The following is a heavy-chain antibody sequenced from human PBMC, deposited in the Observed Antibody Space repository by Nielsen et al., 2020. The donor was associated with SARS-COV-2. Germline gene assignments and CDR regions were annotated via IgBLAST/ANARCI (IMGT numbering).Heavy chain of an antibody. CDR2: IYSGGST. CDR3: AKPYDFWGPGFDY. V-gene: IGHV3-53*05. Sequence: GGSLRLSCAASGFTVSSNYMSWVRQAPGKGLEWVSVIYSGGSTYYADSVKGRFTISRDNSKNTLYLQMNSLRAEDTAVYYCAKPYDFWGPGFDYWGQGTLVTVSS. J-gene: IGHJ4*02. CDR1: GFTVSSNY. D-gene: IGHD3-3*01.